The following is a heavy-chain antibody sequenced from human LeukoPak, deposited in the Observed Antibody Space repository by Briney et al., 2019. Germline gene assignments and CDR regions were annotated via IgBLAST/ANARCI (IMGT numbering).Heavy chain of an antibody. CDR2: INPNSGGT. CDR1: GYTFTGYY. CDR3: ARDKGYYYGMDV. J-gene: IGHJ6*02. V-gene: IGHV1-2*02. Sequence: ASVKVSCKASGYTFTGYYMHWVRQAPGQGLEWMGWINPNSGGTNYAQKFQGRVTMTRDTSISTAYMELGRLRSDDTAVYYCARDKGYYYGMDVWGQGTTVTVSS.